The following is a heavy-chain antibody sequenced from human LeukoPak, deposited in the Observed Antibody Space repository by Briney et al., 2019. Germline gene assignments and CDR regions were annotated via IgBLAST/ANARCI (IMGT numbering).Heavy chain of an antibody. CDR3: ARDGAYCGGDCYPNYYYYYGMDV. D-gene: IGHD2-21*02. CDR2: ISAYNGNS. Sequence: ASVKVSCKASGYTFTSYSISWVRQAPGQGLEWMGWISAYNGNSNYAQKLQGRVTMTTDTSTSTAYMELRSLRSDDTAVYYCARDGAYCGGDCYPNYYYYYGMDVWGQGTTVTVSS. CDR1: GYTFTSYS. J-gene: IGHJ6*02. V-gene: IGHV1-18*01.